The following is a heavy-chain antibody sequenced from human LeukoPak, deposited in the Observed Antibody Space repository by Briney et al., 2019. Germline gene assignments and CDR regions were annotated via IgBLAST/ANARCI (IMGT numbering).Heavy chain of an antibody. D-gene: IGHD6-13*01. CDR1: GFTVSSNF. Sequence: TGGSLRLSCAASGFTVSSNFVTWVRQAPGKGLEWLSIIYSGGGTDYADSVKGRFTISRDNSKNTVYLQMNSLRAGDTAMYHCARKSLGIVAAGTFFGSWGQGTLVTVSS. J-gene: IGHJ5*02. CDR2: IYSGGGT. V-gene: IGHV3-53*01. CDR3: ARKSLGIVAAGTFFGS.